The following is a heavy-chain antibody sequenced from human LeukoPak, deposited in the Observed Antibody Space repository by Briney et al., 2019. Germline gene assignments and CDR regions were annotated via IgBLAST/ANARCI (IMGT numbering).Heavy chain of an antibody. J-gene: IGHJ4*02. Sequence: APVKVSCKASGYTFTGYYMHWVRQAPGQGLEWMGWINPNSGGTNYAQKFQGRVTMTRDTSISTAYMELSRLRSDDTAVYYCARDYYDSRTFDYWGQGTLVTVSS. V-gene: IGHV1-2*02. CDR2: INPNSGGT. CDR1: GYTFTGYY. CDR3: ARDYYDSRTFDY. D-gene: IGHD3-22*01.